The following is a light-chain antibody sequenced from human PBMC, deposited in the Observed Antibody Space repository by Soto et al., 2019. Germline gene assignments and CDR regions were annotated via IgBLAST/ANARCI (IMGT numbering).Light chain of an antibody. Sequence: IQMTQSPSTLSGSVGDRVTITCRASQTISSWLAWYQQKPGKAPKLLIHKASTLKSGVPSRFSGSGSGTEFTLNISSLQPDDFATYYCQQYNSYSTFGQGTKVDIX. V-gene: IGKV1-5*03. CDR2: KAS. CDR1: QTISSW. CDR3: QQYNSYST. J-gene: IGKJ1*01.